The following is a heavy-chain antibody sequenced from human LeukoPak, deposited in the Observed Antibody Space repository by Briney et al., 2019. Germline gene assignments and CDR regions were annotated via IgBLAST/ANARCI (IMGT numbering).Heavy chain of an antibody. D-gene: IGHD6-6*01. CDR3: ASSSSSFIPLDP. CDR2: IYPGDSDT. CDR1: GYSFTSYW. J-gene: IGHJ5*02. Sequence: GESLQISCKGSGYSFTSYWIGWVRQLPGKGLEWMGIIYPGDSDTRYGPSFQGQVTISADKSISTAYLQWSSLEASDTAMYYCASSSSSFIPLDPWGQGTLVTVSS. V-gene: IGHV5-51*01.